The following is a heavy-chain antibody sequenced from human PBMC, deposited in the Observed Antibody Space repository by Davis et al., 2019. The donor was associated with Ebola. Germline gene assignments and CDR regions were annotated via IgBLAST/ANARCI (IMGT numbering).Heavy chain of an antibody. V-gene: IGHV1-3*01. Sequence: ASVKVSCKASGYTFTSYAMHWVRQAPGQRLEWMGWINAGNGNTKYSQKFQGRVTITRDTSASTAYMELSSLRSEDTAVYYCASVGPHCSSTSCYAGTYGMDVWGKGTTVTVSS. CDR1: GYTFTSYA. D-gene: IGHD2-2*01. J-gene: IGHJ6*04. CDR3: ASVGPHCSSTSCYAGTYGMDV. CDR2: INAGNGNT.